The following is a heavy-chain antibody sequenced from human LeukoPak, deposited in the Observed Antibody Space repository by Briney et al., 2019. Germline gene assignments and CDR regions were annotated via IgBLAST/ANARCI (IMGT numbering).Heavy chain of an antibody. V-gene: IGHV1-46*01. CDR1: GYTFTSYY. CDR3: ARVAIIYYYDSSSVDY. J-gene: IGHJ4*02. D-gene: IGHD3-22*01. CDR2: INPSGGST. Sequence: ASVKVSCKASGYTFTSYYMHWVRQAPGQGLEWMGIINPSGGSTSYAQKFQGRVTMTRDTSTSTVYMELSSLRSDDTAVYYCARVAIIYYYDSSSVDYWGQGTLVTVSS.